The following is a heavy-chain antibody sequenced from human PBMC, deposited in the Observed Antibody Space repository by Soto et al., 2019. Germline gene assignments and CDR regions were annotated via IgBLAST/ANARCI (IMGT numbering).Heavy chain of an antibody. CDR2: VYYSGGA. CDR1: GGSISGYY. Sequence: SETLSLTCTVSGGSISGYYWSWIRQPPGKGLEWIGNVYYSGGAKYDPSVKRRVSISVDTSKNQFSLNLSSVTAADTAVYYCTRGGDGRMTTNPYYYYGMDVWGPGITVTVSS. D-gene: IGHD2-21*02. J-gene: IGHJ6*02. CDR3: TRGGDGRMTTNPYYYYGMDV. V-gene: IGHV4-59*01.